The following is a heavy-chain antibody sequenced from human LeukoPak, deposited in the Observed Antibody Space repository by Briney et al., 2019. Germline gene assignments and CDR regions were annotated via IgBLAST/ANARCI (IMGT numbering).Heavy chain of an antibody. CDR3: ARGGDYRFDY. CDR2: IHHSGST. D-gene: IGHD4-17*01. V-gene: IGHV4-4*02. Sequence: PSGTLSLTCAVSGGSISSGSWWGWLRQPPGKGLEWIGEIHHSGSTNYNPSLKSRITLSVDKSKNQLSLRLTSVTAADTAVYYCARGGDYRFDYWGQGTLVTVSS. J-gene: IGHJ4*02. CDR1: GGSISSGSW.